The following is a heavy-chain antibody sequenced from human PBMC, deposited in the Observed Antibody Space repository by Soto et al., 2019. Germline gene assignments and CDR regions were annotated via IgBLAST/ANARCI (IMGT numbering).Heavy chain of an antibody. V-gene: IGHV1-69*01. CDR3: ALGVESYKYVAVD. D-gene: IGHD3-3*01. CDR2: IIPKLRSA. J-gene: IGHJ4*02. CDR1: GGGNLRDYR. Sequence: QVQLVQSGDEVKEPGSSVKVSCKAYGGGNLRDYRTTWVRRAPGQGLEWMGGIIPKLRSANYAKNFQVRVTVNADVSTNSVYMELRCLRYDDAAFYYCALGVESYKYVAVDCGQGTPVTVSS.